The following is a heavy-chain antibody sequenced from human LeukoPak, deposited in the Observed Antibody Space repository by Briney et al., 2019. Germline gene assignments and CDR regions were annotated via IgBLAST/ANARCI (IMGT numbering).Heavy chain of an antibody. CDR1: GFTFSSYS. CDR3: ARDLFTEYEPGEYGDYVGTPTEDYGMDV. V-gene: IGHV3-21*01. D-gene: IGHD4-17*01. Sequence: GGSLRLSCAASGFTFSSYSMNWVRQAPGKGLEWVSSISSSSSYIYYADSVKGRFTISRDNAKNSLYLQMDSLRAEDTAVYYCARDLFTEYEPGEYGDYVGTPTEDYGMDVWGQGTTDTVSS. CDR2: ISSSSSYI. J-gene: IGHJ6*02.